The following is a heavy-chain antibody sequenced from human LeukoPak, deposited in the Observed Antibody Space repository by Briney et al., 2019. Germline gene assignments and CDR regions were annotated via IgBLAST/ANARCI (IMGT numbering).Heavy chain of an antibody. V-gene: IGHV3-30*09. D-gene: IGHD6-13*01. CDR3: AKDATPALGTVYMDV. CDR1: KFTFNNYA. J-gene: IGHJ6*03. Sequence: GGSLRLSCAASKFTFNNYAMHWVRQAPGKGLEWMLIISSDGSYKYYADSVKGRFAISRDNSNNTLYLQMNSLRAEDTAVYYCAKDATPALGTVYMDVWGKGTTVTISS. CDR2: ISSDGSYK.